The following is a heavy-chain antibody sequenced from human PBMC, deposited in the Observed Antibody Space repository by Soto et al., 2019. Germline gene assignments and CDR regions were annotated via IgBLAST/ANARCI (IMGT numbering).Heavy chain of an antibody. Sequence: EVQLVQSGAEVKKPGESLRISCKGSGYSFTSYWISWVRQMPGKGLEWMGRIDPSDSYTNYSPSFQGHVTISADKSISTAYLPWSSLKASDTAMYYCARHNGYSSGWYESSGRTSDTYYYYYGMDVWGQGTTVTVSS. D-gene: IGHD6-19*01. CDR1: GYSFTSYW. CDR2: IDPSDSYT. V-gene: IGHV5-10-1*01. J-gene: IGHJ6*02. CDR3: ARHNGYSSGWYESSGRTSDTYYYYYGMDV.